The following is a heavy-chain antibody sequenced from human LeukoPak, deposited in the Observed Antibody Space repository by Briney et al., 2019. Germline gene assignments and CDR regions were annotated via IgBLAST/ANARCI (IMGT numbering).Heavy chain of an antibody. CDR3: ARVSGYSYGKGYFDY. CDR1: GGSFSGYY. Sequence: SSETLSLTCAVCGGSFSGYYWSWIRQPPGKGLEWIGEINHSGSTNYNPSLKSRVTISVDTSKNQFSLKLSSVTAADTAVYYCARVSGYSYGKGYFDYWGQGTLVTVSS. D-gene: IGHD5-18*01. V-gene: IGHV4-34*01. CDR2: INHSGST. J-gene: IGHJ4*02.